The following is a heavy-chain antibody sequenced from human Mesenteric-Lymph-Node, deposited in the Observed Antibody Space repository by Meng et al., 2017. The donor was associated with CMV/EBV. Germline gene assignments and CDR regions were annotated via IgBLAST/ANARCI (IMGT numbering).Heavy chain of an antibody. D-gene: IGHD3-10*01. Sequence: SLKISCAASGFTFDDYAMHWVRRPPGKGLEWVSIMSWNSGRADYAESVKGRFIISRDNAKNSVSLQMNNVRPEDTAFYYCVKDWRGSGNYLHHWGQGTLVTVSS. CDR3: VKDWRGSGNYLHH. CDR1: GFTFDDYA. CDR2: MSWNSGRA. V-gene: IGHV3-9*01. J-gene: IGHJ4*02.